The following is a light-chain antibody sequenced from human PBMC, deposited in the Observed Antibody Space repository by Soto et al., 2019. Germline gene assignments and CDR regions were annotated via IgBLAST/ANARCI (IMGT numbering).Light chain of an antibody. CDR2: WAS. Sequence: DIVMTQSPDSLAVSLGERATINCKSSQSVLYSSNNKNYLAWYQQKPGQPPKLLIYWASTRESGVPDRFSGSGSGTYFTLTISILQAEDVAVYYCQQYYSTPQTFGQGTKVEIK. CDR1: QSVLYSSNNKNY. V-gene: IGKV4-1*01. CDR3: QQYYSTPQT. J-gene: IGKJ1*01.